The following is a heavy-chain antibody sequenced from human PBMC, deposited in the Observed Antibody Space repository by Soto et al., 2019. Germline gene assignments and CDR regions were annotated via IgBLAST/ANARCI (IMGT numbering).Heavy chain of an antibody. CDR2: IYHSGST. D-gene: IGHD1-26*01. CDR3: HARGPLPTAGNGESYYYGMDV. Sequence: QLQLQESGSGLVKPSQTLSLTCAVSGGSISSGGYSWSWIRQPPGKGLEWIGYIYHSGSTYYNPSLNRRATIPGDRSKNQFPPKLNSVAAAATAVDGCHARGPLPTAGNGESYYYGMDVW. J-gene: IGHJ6*01. V-gene: IGHV4-30-2*01. CDR1: GGSISSGGYS.